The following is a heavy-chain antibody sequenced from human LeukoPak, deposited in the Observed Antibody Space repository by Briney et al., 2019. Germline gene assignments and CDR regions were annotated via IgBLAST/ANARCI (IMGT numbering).Heavy chain of an antibody. CDR3: TKSVIGYCCSTSCYFDY. J-gene: IGHJ4*02. Sequence: QPGGSLRLSCAASGFTFSSYAMSWVRQAPGRGLEWVSIISGSGAGTYNADSVKGRFTISRDNSENTLYLQMDSLGGEDTAVYYCTKSVIGYCCSTSCYFDYWGQGTLVTVSS. CDR2: ISGSGAGT. CDR1: GFTFSSYA. V-gene: IGHV3-23*01. D-gene: IGHD2-2*03.